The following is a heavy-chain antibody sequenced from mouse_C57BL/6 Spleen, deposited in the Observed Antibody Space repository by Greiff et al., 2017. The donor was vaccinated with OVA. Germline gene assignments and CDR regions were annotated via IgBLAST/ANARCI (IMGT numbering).Heavy chain of an antibody. CDR1: GYTFTDYY. J-gene: IGHJ3*01. Sequence: QVQLQQSGAELVRPGASVKLSCKASGYTFTDYYINWVKQRPGQGLEWIARIYPGSGNTYYNEKFKGKATLTAEKSSSTAYMQLSSLTSEDAAVYFCAREEGYYGSSYLAYWGQGTLVTVSA. CDR3: AREEGYYGSSYLAY. V-gene: IGHV1-76*01. CDR2: IYPGSGNT. D-gene: IGHD1-1*01.